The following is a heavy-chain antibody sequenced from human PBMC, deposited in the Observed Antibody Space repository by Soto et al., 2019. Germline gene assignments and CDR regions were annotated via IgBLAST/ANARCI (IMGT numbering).Heavy chain of an antibody. CDR1: GWIFTAYY. CDR3: ARDPRGGRYYETGGYYYTGGNWFDP. CDR2: INPDNGAT. J-gene: IGHJ5*02. Sequence: QVHLVQSGTEVKKPGASVRASCKVSGWIFTAYYIHWVRQAPGQGLEWMGWINPDNGATKSAQKFQGRVTMTRDTSITTVYMEISSLRSDDTAVYFCARDPRGGRYYETGGYYYTGGNWFDPWGQGTLVTVSS. D-gene: IGHD3-22*01. V-gene: IGHV1-2*02.